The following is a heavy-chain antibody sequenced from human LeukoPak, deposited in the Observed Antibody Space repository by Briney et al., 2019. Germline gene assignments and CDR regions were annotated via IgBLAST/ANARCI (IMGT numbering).Heavy chain of an antibody. Sequence: GGSLRLSCAASGFSSANSVISWIRQAPGKGPEWVSAISGSGDRTDYADSVRGRFTISRDNSKSMLYLQMNSLRVEDTAIYYCAIREPIGYWGQGSLVTVSP. J-gene: IGHJ4*02. CDR2: ISGSGDRT. D-gene: IGHD6-13*01. CDR3: AIREPIGY. V-gene: IGHV3-23*01. CDR1: GFSSANSV.